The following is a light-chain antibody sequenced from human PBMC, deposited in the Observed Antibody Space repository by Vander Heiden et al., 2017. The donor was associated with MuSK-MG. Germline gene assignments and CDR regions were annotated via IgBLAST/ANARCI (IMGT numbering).Light chain of an antibody. CDR3: QKSVET. CDR2: AAS. Sequence: DIQMTQSPSSLSASVGDRVTITCRASQGISNYLAWYQQKPGKVPKLLIYAASTLQSGVTSRVSGSGSGTDFTRTISSLQPEDVANEYGQKSVETFGPGTKVDIK. J-gene: IGKJ3*01. CDR1: QGISNY. V-gene: IGKV1-27*01.